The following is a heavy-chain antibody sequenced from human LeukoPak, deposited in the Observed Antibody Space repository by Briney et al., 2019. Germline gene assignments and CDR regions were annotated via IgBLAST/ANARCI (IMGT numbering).Heavy chain of an antibody. V-gene: IGHV4-4*07. CDR3: ARDGWPYGSGRSNYYYGMDV. CDR1: GGSISSYY. J-gene: IGHJ6*02. D-gene: IGHD3-10*01. Sequence: SETLSLTCTVSGGSISSYYWSWIRQPAGKGLEWIGRIYTSGSTNYNPSLKSRVTMSVDTSKNQFSLKLSSVTAADTDVYYCARDGWPYGSGRSNYYYGMDVWGQGTTVTVSS. CDR2: IYTSGST.